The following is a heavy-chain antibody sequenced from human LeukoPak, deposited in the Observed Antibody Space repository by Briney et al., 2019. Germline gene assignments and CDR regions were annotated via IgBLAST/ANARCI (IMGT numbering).Heavy chain of an antibody. Sequence: SETLSLTCTDSGGSFSSDYWSWIRQPPGKELEWIGYISYSGRTTYNPSLKSRVSILVDTSSSRLSLSLASVTAADTAVYYCTRHRGIYWLFDSWGRGTLVTVSS. CDR1: GGSFSSDY. CDR3: TRHRGIYWLFDS. J-gene: IGHJ4*02. V-gene: IGHV4-59*08. D-gene: IGHD2-8*02. CDR2: ISYSGRT.